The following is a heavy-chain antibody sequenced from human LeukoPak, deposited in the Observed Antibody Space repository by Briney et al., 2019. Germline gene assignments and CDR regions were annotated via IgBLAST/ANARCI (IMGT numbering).Heavy chain of an antibody. CDR3: ARHSLYNWNVYGMDV. J-gene: IGHJ6*02. D-gene: IGHD1-20*01. CDR1: GGSISSYY. Sequence: PSETLSLTCAVSGGSISSYYWSWIRQPPGKGLEWIGYIYYSGSTNYNPSLKSRVTISVDTSKNQFSLKLSSVTAADTAVYYCARHSLYNWNVYGMDVWGQGTTVTVSS. V-gene: IGHV4-59*08. CDR2: IYYSGST.